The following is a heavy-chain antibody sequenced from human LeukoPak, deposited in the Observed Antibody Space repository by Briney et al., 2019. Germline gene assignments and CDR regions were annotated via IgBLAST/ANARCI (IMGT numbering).Heavy chain of an antibody. D-gene: IGHD3-10*01. V-gene: IGHV3-9*03. J-gene: IGHJ6*03. Sequence: GRSLRLSCAASGFTFDDYAVHWVRQAPGKGLEWVSGISWNSGSIGYADSVKGRFTISRDNAKNSLYLQMNSLRAEDMALYYCAKGGDSDYYYYMDVWGKGTTVTVSS. CDR3: AKGGDSDYYYYMDV. CDR1: GFTFDDYA. CDR2: ISWNSGSI.